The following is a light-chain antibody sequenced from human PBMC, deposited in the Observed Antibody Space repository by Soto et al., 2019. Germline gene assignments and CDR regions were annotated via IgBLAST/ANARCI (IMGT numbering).Light chain of an antibody. Sequence: DIQMTQSPSTLPASVGDRVTITCRASQTIGNWLAWYQQKPGKVPKLLIYNVSRLESGVPSRFSGSGSGTEFTLTISCLQPDDFGTYYRQQCNFYWTFGQGTKVEIK. CDR3: QQCNFYWT. J-gene: IGKJ1*01. CDR1: QTIGNW. CDR2: NVS. V-gene: IGKV1-5*03.